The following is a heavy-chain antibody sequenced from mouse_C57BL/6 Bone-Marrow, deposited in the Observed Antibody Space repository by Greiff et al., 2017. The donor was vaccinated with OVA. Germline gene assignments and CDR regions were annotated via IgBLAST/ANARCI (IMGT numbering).Heavy chain of an antibody. D-gene: IGHD2-4*01. CDR2: INPSTGGT. J-gene: IGHJ4*01. V-gene: IGHV1-42*01. Sequence: VQLKESGPELVKPGASVKISCKASGYSFTGYYMNWVKQSPEKSLEWIGEINPSTGGTTYNQKFKAKATLTVDKSSSTAYMQLKSLTSEDSAVYYCAPDDYDEGAMDYWGQGTSVTVSS. CDR3: APDDYDEGAMDY. CDR1: GYSFTGYY.